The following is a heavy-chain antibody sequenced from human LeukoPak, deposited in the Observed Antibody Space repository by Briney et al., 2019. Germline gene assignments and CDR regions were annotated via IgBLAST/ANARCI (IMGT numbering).Heavy chain of an antibody. CDR1: GYACTGYY. J-gene: IGHJ5*02. CDR3: AREIRDSGSHYDWFDP. CDR2: INPNSGGT. D-gene: IGHD1-26*01. Sequence: ASVKVSCKASGYACTGYYMHWVRQAPGQGLEWMGWINPNSGGTNYAQKFQGRVTMTRDTSISTAYMELSRLRSDDTAVYYCAREIRDSGSHYDWFDPWGQGTLVTVSS. V-gene: IGHV1-2*02.